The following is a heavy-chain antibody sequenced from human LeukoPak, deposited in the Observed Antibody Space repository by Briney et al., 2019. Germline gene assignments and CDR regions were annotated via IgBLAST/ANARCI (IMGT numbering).Heavy chain of an antibody. D-gene: IGHD4-17*01. CDR1: GFTFSNYW. V-gene: IGHV3-7*03. CDR2: IKQDGSEK. Sequence: GGSLRLSCAASGFTFSNYWMNWVRQTPGKGLEWVASIKQDGSEKYYVDSVKGRFTISRDNAKNSQYLEMNSLRAEDTAVYYCAREGRTTVTIDYWGQGTLVTVSS. CDR3: AREGRTTVTIDY. J-gene: IGHJ4*02.